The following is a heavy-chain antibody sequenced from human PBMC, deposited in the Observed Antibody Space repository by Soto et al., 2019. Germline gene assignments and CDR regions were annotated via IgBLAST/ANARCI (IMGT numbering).Heavy chain of an antibody. V-gene: IGHV1-69*01. J-gene: IGHJ4*02. Sequence: QVQLVQSGAEVKKPGSSVKVSCKASGGTFSSYAISWVRQAPGQGLEWMGGIIPIFGTANYAQKFQGRVTITADQSTSTADMELRSLGSEATAVYYCAGSLTLRGYNPLFDYWGQGTLVTVSS. CDR1: GGTFSSYA. CDR2: IIPIFGTA. D-gene: IGHD1-1*01. CDR3: AGSLTLRGYNPLFDY.